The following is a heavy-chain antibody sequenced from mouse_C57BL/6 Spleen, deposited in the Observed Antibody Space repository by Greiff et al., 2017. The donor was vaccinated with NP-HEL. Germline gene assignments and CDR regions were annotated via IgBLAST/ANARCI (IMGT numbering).Heavy chain of an antibody. CDR1: GYTFTSYW. CDR2: IDPSDSYT. V-gene: IGHV1-59*01. J-gene: IGHJ4*01. CDR3: AGYYYGSSNYYAMDY. Sequence: QVQLQQPGAELVRPGTSVKLSCKASGYTFTSYWMHWVKQRPGQGLEWIGVIDPSDSYTNYNQKFKGKATLTVDTSSSTAYMQLSSLTSEDSAVYYCAGYYYGSSNYYAMDYWGQGTSVTVSS. D-gene: IGHD1-1*01.